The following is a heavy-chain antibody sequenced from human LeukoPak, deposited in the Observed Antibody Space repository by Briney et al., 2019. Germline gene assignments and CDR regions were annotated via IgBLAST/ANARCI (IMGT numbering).Heavy chain of an antibody. CDR3: ARANFLYCSSSTCLFDY. CDR2: INPNDGDT. CDR1: GYTFTDYY. Sequence: ASVKVSCKASGYTFTDYYMHWVRQAPGQGFEWVGWINPNDGDTNYAQKFQGRVTMTRDTSISTAHMEVSRLRSDDTAVYYCARANFLYCSSSTCLFDYWGQGTLVTVTS. J-gene: IGHJ4*02. D-gene: IGHD2-2*01. V-gene: IGHV1-2*02.